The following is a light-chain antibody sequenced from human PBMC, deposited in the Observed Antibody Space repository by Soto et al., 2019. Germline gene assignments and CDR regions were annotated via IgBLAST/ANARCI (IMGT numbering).Light chain of an antibody. J-gene: IGKJ3*01. CDR1: QGVSSSY. Sequence: EILLTQSPGTLSLSPGEGATLSCRASQGVSSSYLAGYQHKPGQAPRLLIYGASSRASGIPDRFSGSGSGTDFTLTINRLEPEDFAVYYCQQYGASVTFGPGTKVDLK. CDR2: GAS. CDR3: QQYGASVT. V-gene: IGKV3-20*01.